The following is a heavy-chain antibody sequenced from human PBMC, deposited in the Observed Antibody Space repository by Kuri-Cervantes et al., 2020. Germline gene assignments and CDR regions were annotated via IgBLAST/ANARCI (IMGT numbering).Heavy chain of an antibody. V-gene: IGHV2-70D*14. CDR2: IDWDDDK. Sequence: SGPTLVKPTQTLTLTCTFSGSSLSTSGMRMNWIRQPPGKALEWLARIDWDDDKFYSTSLETRLTISKDTSKNQVVLTMTNMDPVDTATYYCARTAWFAVNYFDYWGQGTLVTVSS. J-gene: IGHJ4*02. CDR3: ARTAWFAVNYFDY. CDR1: GSSLSTSGMR. D-gene: IGHD3-10*01.